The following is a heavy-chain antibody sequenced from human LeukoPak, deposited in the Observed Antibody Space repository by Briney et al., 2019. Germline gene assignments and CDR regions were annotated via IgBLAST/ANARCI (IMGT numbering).Heavy chain of an antibody. Sequence: GGSLRLSCAASGFTFSDHYMDWVRQAPGKGLEWVGRIRNKANSYTTEYAASVKGRFTLSRDDSKNSLYLQMNSLKTEDTAVYYCARIGTDWNFDYWGQGTLVTVSS. CDR3: ARIGTDWNFDY. D-gene: IGHD1-1*01. CDR2: IRNKANSYTT. CDR1: GFTFSDHY. J-gene: IGHJ4*02. V-gene: IGHV3-72*01.